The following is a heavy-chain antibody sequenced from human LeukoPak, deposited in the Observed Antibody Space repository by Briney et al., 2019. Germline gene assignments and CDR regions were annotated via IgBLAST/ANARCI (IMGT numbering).Heavy chain of an antibody. CDR3: ARDPHPSYGQYLVDY. J-gene: IGHJ4*02. D-gene: IGHD5-18*01. CDR1: GGTFSSYA. Sequence: SVKVSCKASGGTFSSYAISWVRQAPGQGHEWMGRIIPIFGTANYAQKFQGRVTITTDESTSTAYMELSSLRSEDTAVYYCARDPHPSYGQYLVDYWGQGTLVTVSS. V-gene: IGHV1-69*05. CDR2: IIPIFGTA.